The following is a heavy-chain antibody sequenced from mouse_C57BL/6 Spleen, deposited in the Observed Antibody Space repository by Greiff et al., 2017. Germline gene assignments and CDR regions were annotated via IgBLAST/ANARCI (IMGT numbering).Heavy chain of an antibody. J-gene: IGHJ3*01. CDR3: ARRDYYGSSYWFAY. D-gene: IGHD1-1*01. CDR1: GYTFTTYP. V-gene: IGHV1-47*01. Sequence: QVHVKQSGAELVKPGASVKMSCKASGYTFTTYPIEWMKQNHGKSLEWIGNFHPYNDDTKYNEKFKGKATLTVEKSSSTVYLELSRLTSDDSAVYYCARRDYYGSSYWFAYWGQGTLVTVSA. CDR2: FHPYNDDT.